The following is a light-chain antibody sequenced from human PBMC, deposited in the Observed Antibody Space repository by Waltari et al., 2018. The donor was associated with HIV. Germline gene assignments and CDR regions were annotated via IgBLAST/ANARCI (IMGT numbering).Light chain of an antibody. CDR2: EGD. Sequence: QSALTQPASVSGSPGQSITISCSGTSSDVGSYNFVSWYQQHPGNAPKLIIYEGDKRPSGVSYRFSGSKSGSTASLTISGLQAEDEADYYCCSYAGSSTYVVCGGGTQLTVL. V-gene: IGLV2-23*01. CDR3: CSYAGSSTYVV. J-gene: IGLJ2*01. CDR1: SSDVGSYNF.